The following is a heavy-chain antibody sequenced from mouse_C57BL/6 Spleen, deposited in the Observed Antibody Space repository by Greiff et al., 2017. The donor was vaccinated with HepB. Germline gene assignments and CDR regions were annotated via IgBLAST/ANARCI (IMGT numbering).Heavy chain of an antibody. Sequence: DVQLQESGPGLVKPSQSLSLTCSVTGYSITSGYYWNWIRQFPGNKLEWMGYISYDGSNNYNPSLKNRISITRDTSKNQFFLKLNSVTTEDTATYYCARDYDYDVFDYWGQGTTLTVSS. D-gene: IGHD2-4*01. CDR3: ARDYDYDVFDY. CDR2: ISYDGSN. CDR1: GYSITSGYY. J-gene: IGHJ2*01. V-gene: IGHV3-6*01.